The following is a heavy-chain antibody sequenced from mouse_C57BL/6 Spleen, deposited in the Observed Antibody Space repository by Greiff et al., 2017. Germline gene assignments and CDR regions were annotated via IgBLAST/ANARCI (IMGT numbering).Heavy chain of an antibody. V-gene: IGHV2-4*01. D-gene: IGHD2-2*01. CDR1: GFSLTSYG. Sequence: VKLMESGPGLVQPSQSLSITCTVSGFSLTSYGVHWVRQPPGKGLEWLGVIWSGGSTDYNAAFISRLSISKDNSKSQVFFKMNSLQADDTAIYYCAKNDGYDGTYFDVWGTGTTVTVSS. J-gene: IGHJ1*03. CDR2: IWSGGST. CDR3: AKNDGYDGTYFDV.